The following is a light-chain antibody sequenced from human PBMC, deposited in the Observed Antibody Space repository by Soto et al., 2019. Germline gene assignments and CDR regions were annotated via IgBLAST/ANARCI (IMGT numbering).Light chain of an antibody. Sequence: EVVLTQSPVTLSLSPGERATLSCRASQSVSSYLAWYQQKPGQAPRLLIFGVSSRAAGIPDRFSGSGSGTDFTLTISRLEPEDYAVYYCQQYDKSPLTFGGGTKVDI. CDR1: QSVSSY. CDR3: QQYDKSPLT. CDR2: GVS. J-gene: IGKJ4*01. V-gene: IGKV3-20*01.